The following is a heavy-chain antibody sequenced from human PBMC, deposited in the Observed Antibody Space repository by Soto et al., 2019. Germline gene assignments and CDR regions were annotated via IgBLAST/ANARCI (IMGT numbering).Heavy chain of an antibody. CDR2: IYYSANT. J-gene: IGHJ3*01. V-gene: IGHV4-39*01. CDR3: ASTSGTTSAFDA. D-gene: IGHD1-7*01. Sequence: QLQLQESGPGLVKASETLSLTCAVSTYSLSDSASYWGWIRPHPGKGLEWIGTIYYSANTYHNPSLKRRVTLSVAKPKKQSTLRLRSVTVADTGVYYCASTSGTTSAFDAWGPGTPVAVSS. CDR1: TYSLSDSASY.